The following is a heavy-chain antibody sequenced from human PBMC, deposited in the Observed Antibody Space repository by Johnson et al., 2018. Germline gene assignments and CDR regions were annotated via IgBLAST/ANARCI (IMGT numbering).Heavy chain of an antibody. CDR2: ISYDGSNQ. Sequence: QVQLVQSGGGVVQPGRSLRLSCAASGFTFSSYGIHWVRQAPGKGLEWVAVISYDGSNQYYADSVKGRFTISSDNSKNTLYLQMNSLRAEDTAVYYCGRDRWAVGEYFQHWGQGTLVTVSS. V-gene: IGHV3-30*03. CDR3: GRDRWAVGEYFQH. J-gene: IGHJ1*01. CDR1: GFTFSSYG. D-gene: IGHD4-23*01.